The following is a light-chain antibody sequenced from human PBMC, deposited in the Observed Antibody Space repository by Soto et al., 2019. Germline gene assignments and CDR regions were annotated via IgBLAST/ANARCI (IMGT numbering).Light chain of an antibody. V-gene: IGKV3-11*01. CDR2: DAS. J-gene: IGKJ4*01. Sequence: EIVLTQSPATLSLSPGERATLSCRASQSVNNYLAWYQQKPGQAPRLLISDASNRATGIPARFSGSRSGTDFTLTISSLEHEDFAVYYCQQRRSWPPAFGGGTKVEIK. CDR3: QQRRSWPPA. CDR1: QSVNNY.